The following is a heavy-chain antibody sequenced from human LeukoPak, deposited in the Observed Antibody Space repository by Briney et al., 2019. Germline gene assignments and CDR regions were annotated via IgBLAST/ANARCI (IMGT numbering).Heavy chain of an antibody. V-gene: IGHV3-30-3*01. D-gene: IGHD7-27*01. CDR2: ISYDGSNK. CDR3: ARDHGDSTRLGAFDI. CDR1: GFTFSSYA. Sequence: PGGSLRLSCAASGFTFSSYAMHWVRQAPGKGLEWVAVISYDGSNKYYADSVKGRFTISRDNSKNTLYLQMNSLRAEDTAVYYCARDHGDSTRLGAFDIWGQGTMVTVSS. J-gene: IGHJ3*02.